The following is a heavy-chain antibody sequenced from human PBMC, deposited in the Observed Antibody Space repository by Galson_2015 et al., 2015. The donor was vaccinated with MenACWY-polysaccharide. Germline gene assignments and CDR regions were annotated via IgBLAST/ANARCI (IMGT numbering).Heavy chain of an antibody. Sequence: SLRLSCAASGFTFTTCGLHWVRQAPGKGLEWVTFIGYNGNNKEYADSVKGRFTISRDNSKNTLFLQLTSLRAEDTGIYYCAKDGPSFYYNIAWGQGTPVIVSS. D-gene: IGHD3-10*01. V-gene: IGHV3-30*02. CDR2: IGYNGNNK. J-gene: IGHJ4*02. CDR1: GFTFTTCG. CDR3: AKDGPSFYYNIA.